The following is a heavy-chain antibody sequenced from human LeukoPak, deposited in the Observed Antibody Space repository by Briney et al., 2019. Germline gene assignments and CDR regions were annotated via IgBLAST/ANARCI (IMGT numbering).Heavy chain of an antibody. CDR2: ISSSSGYI. CDR1: GFIFSSYS. V-gene: IGHV3-21*01. J-gene: IGHJ4*02. D-gene: IGHD5-12*01. Sequence: GGSLRLSCAASGFIFSSYSMNWVRQAPGKGLEWVASISSSSGYIYYADSVKGRFTVSRDNSKNTLYLQMNSLRAEDTAVYYCAKDGLSYWGQGTLVTVSS. CDR3: AKDGLSY.